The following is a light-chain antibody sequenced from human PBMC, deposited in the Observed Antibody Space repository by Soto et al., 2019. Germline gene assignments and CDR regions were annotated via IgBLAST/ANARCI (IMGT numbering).Light chain of an antibody. CDR3: HQYGSSPPYT. CDR1: QSVSSSY. Sequence: EIVLTQSPGTLSLSPGERATLSCRASQSVSSSYLAWYQQKPGQAPRLLIYGASSRATGIPDRFSGSGSGTDFTLTISRLEPEDFGVYYCHQYGSSPPYTLGQGTKLEIK. V-gene: IGKV3-20*01. CDR2: GAS. J-gene: IGKJ2*01.